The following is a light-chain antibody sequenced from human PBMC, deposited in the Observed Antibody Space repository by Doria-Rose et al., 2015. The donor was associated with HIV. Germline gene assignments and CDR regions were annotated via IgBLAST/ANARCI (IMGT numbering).Light chain of an antibody. J-gene: IGKJ1*01. CDR3: HQYGTSWT. CDR1: QSFSSTY. Sequence: TQSPGTLSLSPGERATLSCRASQSFSSTYLAWYQQIPGQAPSLLIYDRSTSATGIPDRFSASGSGTDFTLTINRLEPEDFALYYCHQYGTSWTFGQGTKVGI. V-gene: IGKV3-20*01. CDR2: DRS.